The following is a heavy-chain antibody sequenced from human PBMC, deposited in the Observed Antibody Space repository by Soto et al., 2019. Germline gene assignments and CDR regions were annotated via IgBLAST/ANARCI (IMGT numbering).Heavy chain of an antibody. V-gene: IGHV1-18*01. CDR3: AIDHPYYYDSSGYHYFDY. J-gene: IGHJ4*02. CDR2: ISAYNGNT. CDR1: GYTFTSYG. Sequence: QVQLVQSGAEVKKPGASVKVSCKASGYTFTSYGISWVRQAPGQGLEWMGWISAYNGNTNYAQKLQGRVTMTTDTSTSTAYMELRSLRSDDTAVYYCAIDHPYYYDSSGYHYFDYWGQGTLVTVSS. D-gene: IGHD3-22*01.